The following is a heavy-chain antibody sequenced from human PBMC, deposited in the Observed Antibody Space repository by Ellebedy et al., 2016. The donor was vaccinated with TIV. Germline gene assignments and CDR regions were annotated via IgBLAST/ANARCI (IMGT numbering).Heavy chain of an antibody. J-gene: IGHJ4*02. CDR2: IYYSGSS. D-gene: IGHD2-2*01. V-gene: IGHV4-30-4*01. CDR3: VRDKGSHATDY. Sequence: SETLSLTCTVSGGSISSGDYYWSWIRQPPGKGLEWIGYIYYSGSSYYNPSLKSRVSISPDTSKNQFSLKLTSMTAADTAIYYCVRDKGSHATDYWGQGILITVSS. CDR1: GGSISSGDYY.